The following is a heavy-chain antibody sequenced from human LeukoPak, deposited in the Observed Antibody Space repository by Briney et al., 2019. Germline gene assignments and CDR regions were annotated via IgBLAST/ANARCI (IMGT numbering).Heavy chain of an antibody. V-gene: IGHV4-4*07. Sequence: SETLSLTCTVSGGSISSYYWSWIRQPAGEGLEWIGRIHTGGSTNYNPSLKSRVTMSVDTSKKQFSLKLSSVTAADTAVYYCATPSSMGDAFDIWGQGTMVTVSS. CDR3: ATPSSMGDAFDI. CDR1: GGSISSYY. J-gene: IGHJ3*02. D-gene: IGHD6-6*01. CDR2: IHTGGST.